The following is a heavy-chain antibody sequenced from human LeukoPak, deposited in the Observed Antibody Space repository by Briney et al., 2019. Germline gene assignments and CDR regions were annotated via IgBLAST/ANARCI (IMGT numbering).Heavy chain of an antibody. CDR1: GFTFSSYW. Sequence: GGSLRLSCAASGFTFSSYWMHWVRQAPGKGLVWVSRIKSDGSSIMYADSVKGRFTISRDNAKSTLYLQMNSLRAEDAAVYYCARDLDFGGYSNFDYWGQGTLVTVSS. CDR2: IKSDGSSI. CDR3: ARDLDFGGYSNFDY. J-gene: IGHJ4*02. D-gene: IGHD4-23*01. V-gene: IGHV3-74*03.